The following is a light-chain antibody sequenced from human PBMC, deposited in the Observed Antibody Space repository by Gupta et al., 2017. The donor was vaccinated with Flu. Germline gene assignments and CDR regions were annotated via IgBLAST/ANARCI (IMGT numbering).Light chain of an antibody. J-gene: IGKJ4*02. CDR2: AGS. CDR1: QSVSSN. V-gene: IGKV3-15*01. CDR3: QQYYAWPPS. Sequence: IVMTQSPATLSVSPGERATLSCRASQSVSSNFAWYQQKPGQAPRLLIYAGSTRATGVPARFSGSRSGTEFTLSISSLQSEDFAIYYCQQYYAWPPSFGGGTKVEIK.